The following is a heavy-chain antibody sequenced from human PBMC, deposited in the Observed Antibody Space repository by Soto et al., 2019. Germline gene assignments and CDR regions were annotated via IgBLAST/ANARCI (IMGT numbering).Heavy chain of an antibody. V-gene: IGHV4-34*01. CDR2: VKDGGST. CDR1: GGSLTGYY. D-gene: IGHD5-12*01. J-gene: IGHJ4*02. CDR3: ARGQEGIVATH. Sequence: QVQLQQWGAGLLKPSETLSLTCTVNGGSLTGYYWSWIRQPPGKGLEWIGEVKDGGSTNYSPSLRGRGSISADTSNNPCSLRLNPVTAADTAVYFCARGQEGIVATHWDQGALVTVSS.